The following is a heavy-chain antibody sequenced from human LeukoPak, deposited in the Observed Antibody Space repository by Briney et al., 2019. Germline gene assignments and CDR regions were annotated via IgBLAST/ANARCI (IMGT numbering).Heavy chain of an antibody. Sequence: PGGSLRLSCAASGFTFSDYSMNWVRQAPGRGPEWVSYISTSSSTIFYADSVQGRFTISRDDAKNSLYLQMDSLRAEDTAVYYCVKDATGVWGPDYWGQGTLVTVSS. CDR1: GFTFSDYS. V-gene: IGHV3-48*01. CDR3: VKDATGVWGPDY. CDR2: ISTSSSTI. J-gene: IGHJ4*02. D-gene: IGHD4-23*01.